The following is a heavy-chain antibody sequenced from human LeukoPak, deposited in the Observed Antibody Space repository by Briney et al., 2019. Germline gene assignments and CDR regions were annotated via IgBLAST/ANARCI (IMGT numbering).Heavy chain of an antibody. CDR2: IIPIFGTA. D-gene: IGHD3-10*01. CDR1: GGTFSSYA. CDR3: AGTYYYGSGSYYTYFDY. J-gene: IGHJ4*02. V-gene: IGHV1-69*05. Sequence: SVKVSCKASGGTFSSYAISWVRQAPGQGLEWMGGIIPIFGTANYAQKFRGRVTITTDESTSTAYMELSSLRSEDTAVYYCAGTYYYGSGSYYTYFDYWGQGTLVTVYS.